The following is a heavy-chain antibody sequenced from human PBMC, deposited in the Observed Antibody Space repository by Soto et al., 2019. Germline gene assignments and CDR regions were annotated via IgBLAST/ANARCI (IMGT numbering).Heavy chain of an antibody. CDR3: ARDPSCHYYHYGMDV. J-gene: IGHJ6*02. CDR2: IRSSSSTI. V-gene: IGHV3-48*02. Sequence: QTGGSLRLSCAASGFTFSSYSMNWVRQAPGKGKEWVSYIRSSSSTIYYADSVQGRFTIYRDDAKSSLYLQMNSLREEDTAVYYWARDPSCHYYHYGMDVWGQGTTVTVSS. CDR1: GFTFSSYS. D-gene: IGHD3-10*01.